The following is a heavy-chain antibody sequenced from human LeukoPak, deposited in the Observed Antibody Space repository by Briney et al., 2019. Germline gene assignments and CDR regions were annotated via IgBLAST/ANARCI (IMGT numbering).Heavy chain of an antibody. V-gene: IGHV4-59*01. CDR2: IYYSGST. D-gene: IGHD6-13*01. CDR1: GGSISSYY. CDR3: ASTTAAGPRLEYYYYMDV. Sequence: SEILSLTCTVSGGSISSYYWSWIRQPPGKGLEWIGYIYYSGSTNYNPSLKSRVTISVDTSKNQFSLKLSSVTAADTAVYYCASTTAAGPRLEYYYYMDVWGKGTTVTVSS. J-gene: IGHJ6*03.